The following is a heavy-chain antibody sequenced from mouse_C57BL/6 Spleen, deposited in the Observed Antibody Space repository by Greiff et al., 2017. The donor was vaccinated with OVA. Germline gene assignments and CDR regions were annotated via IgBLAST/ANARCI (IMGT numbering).Heavy chain of an antibody. Sequence: QVHVKQSGAELVRPGASVKLSCKASGYTFTDYYINWVKQRPGQGLEWIARIYPGSGNTYYNEKFKGKATLTAEKSSSTAYMQLSSLTSEDSAVYFCARGGYISYWYFDVWGTGTTVTVSS. CDR3: ARGGYISYWYFDV. V-gene: IGHV1-76*01. CDR1: GYTFTDYY. J-gene: IGHJ1*03. CDR2: IYPGSGNT. D-gene: IGHD1-3*01.